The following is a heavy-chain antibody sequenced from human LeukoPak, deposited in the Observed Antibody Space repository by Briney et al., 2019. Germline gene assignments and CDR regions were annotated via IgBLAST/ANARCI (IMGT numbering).Heavy chain of an antibody. D-gene: IGHD1-26*01. CDR1: GGSLSDYY. CDR2: INQDGSKK. V-gene: IGHV3-7*01. J-gene: IGHJ6*03. Sequence: PSETLSLTCAVYGGSLSDYYWSWVRQAPGKGLEWVANINQDGSKKYYVDSVKGRFTISRNNAKNSLYLQMNSLRAEDTAMYYCARDGSVLVGRYYYYYFYMDVWGKGTTVTISS. CDR3: ARDGSVLVGRYYYYYFYMDV.